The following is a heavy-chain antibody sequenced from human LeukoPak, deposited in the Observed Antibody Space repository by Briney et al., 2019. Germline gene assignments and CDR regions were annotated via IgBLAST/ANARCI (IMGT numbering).Heavy chain of an antibody. Sequence: GGSLRLSCAASGFTFSNFIMNWVRQAPGKGLEWVSAISGSGDTTYYADSVKGRFTISRGNSENTLYLQMNSLRAEDTAVYYCAKDRDRGVMRTGKDYWGQGTLVTVSS. CDR3: AKDRDRGVMRTGKDY. CDR1: GFTFSNFI. V-gene: IGHV3-23*01. CDR2: ISGSGDTT. D-gene: IGHD3-10*01. J-gene: IGHJ4*02.